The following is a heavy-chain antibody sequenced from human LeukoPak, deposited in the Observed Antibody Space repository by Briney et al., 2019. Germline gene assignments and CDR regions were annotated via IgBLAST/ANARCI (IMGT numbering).Heavy chain of an antibody. V-gene: IGHV3-21*01. CDR3: ARARGWSGGRPSDY. Sequence: PGGSLRLSCAASGFTFSSYSMNWVSQAPGKGLEWVSSISSSSSYIYYADSVKGRFTISRDNAKNSLYLQMNSLRAEDTAVYYCARARGWSGGRPSDYWGQGTLVTVSS. CDR1: GFTFSSYS. J-gene: IGHJ4*02. D-gene: IGHD3-3*01. CDR2: ISSSSSYI.